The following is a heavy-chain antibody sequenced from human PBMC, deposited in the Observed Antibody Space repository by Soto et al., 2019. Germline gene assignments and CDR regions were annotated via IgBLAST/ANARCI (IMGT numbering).Heavy chain of an antibody. Sequence: EVQLVESGGGLVQPGGSLRLSCAASGFTFSSYWMSWVRQAPGKGLEWVANIKQDGSEKYYVDSVKGRFTISRDNAKNSLYLQMNSLRAEDTAVYYCARYGESPWKGYYYYGMDVWGQGTTVTVSS. D-gene: IGHD3-10*01. CDR2: IKQDGSEK. J-gene: IGHJ6*02. V-gene: IGHV3-7*05. CDR3: ARYGESPWKGYYYYGMDV. CDR1: GFTFSSYW.